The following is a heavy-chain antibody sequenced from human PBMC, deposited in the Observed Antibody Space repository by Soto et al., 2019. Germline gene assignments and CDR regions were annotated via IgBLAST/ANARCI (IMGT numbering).Heavy chain of an antibody. Sequence: EVKLLESGGRLVQPGGSLRLSCAASGFSFNIFAMNWVRQAPGQGLEWVSGISGGGGSTYYADSVKGRFTISGYSSNNTLDLQMNGLGAEDTAVYYCAKDPTSYDSSAQFAAWGQGPLVTVSS. CDR1: GFSFNIFA. V-gene: IGHV3-23*01. CDR3: AKDPTSYDSSAQFAA. D-gene: IGHD3-22*01. CDR2: ISGGGGST. J-gene: IGHJ5*02.